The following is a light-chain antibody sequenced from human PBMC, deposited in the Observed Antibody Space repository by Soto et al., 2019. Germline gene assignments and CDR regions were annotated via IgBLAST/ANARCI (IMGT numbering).Light chain of an antibody. Sequence: QSVLTQPASVSGSPGQSITISCTGTRSDVGGYNYVSWYQQHPGKAPKLMIYEVSNRPSGVSNRFSVSKSGNTASLTISGLLAEDEADYDCSSYTSSSNQDWVFGGGTKVTVL. J-gene: IGLJ3*02. CDR2: EVS. CDR3: SSYTSSSNQDWV. V-gene: IGLV2-14*01. CDR1: RSDVGGYNY.